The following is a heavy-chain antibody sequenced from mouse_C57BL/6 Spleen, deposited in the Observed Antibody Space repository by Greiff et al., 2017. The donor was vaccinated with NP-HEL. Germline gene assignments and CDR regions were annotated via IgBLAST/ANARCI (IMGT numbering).Heavy chain of an antibody. CDR2: INYDGSST. CDR1: GFTFSDYY. J-gene: IGHJ4*01. V-gene: IGHV5-16*01. Sequence: EVMLVESEGGLVQPGSSMKLSCTASGFTFSDYYMAWVRQVPEKGLEWVANINYDGSSTYYLDSLKSRFIISRDNAKNILYLQMSSLKSEDTATYYCARDRSNYGAMDYWGQGTSVTVSS. D-gene: IGHD2-5*01. CDR3: ARDRSNYGAMDY.